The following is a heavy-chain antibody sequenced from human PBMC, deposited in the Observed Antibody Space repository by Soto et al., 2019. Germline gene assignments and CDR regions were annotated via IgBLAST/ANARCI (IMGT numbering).Heavy chain of an antibody. D-gene: IGHD3-3*01. V-gene: IGHV3-33*01. CDR3: ERALRHSGWSRHAFDI. Sequence: GGSLRLSCAASGFTFSSYGMHWVRQAPGKGLEWVAVIWYDGSNKYYADSVKGRFTISRDNSKNTLYLQMNSLRAEDTAVYYRERALRHSGWSRHAFDIWGQGTMVTVSS. CDR1: GFTFSSYG. CDR2: IWYDGSNK. J-gene: IGHJ3*02.